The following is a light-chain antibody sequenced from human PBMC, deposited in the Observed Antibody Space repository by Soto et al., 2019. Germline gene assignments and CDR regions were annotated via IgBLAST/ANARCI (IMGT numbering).Light chain of an antibody. CDR2: AAS. V-gene: IGKV3-20*01. CDR1: QSVSSAY. CDR3: QLYGSSSTWT. Sequence: EIVLTQSPGTLSLSPGERATLSCRASQSVSSAYLAWYQHKPGQPPTLLIYAASSRVTGIPDRFSGSGSGTDFNLTISRLVPEDFAVYYCQLYGSSSTWTFGQGTKVEIK. J-gene: IGKJ1*01.